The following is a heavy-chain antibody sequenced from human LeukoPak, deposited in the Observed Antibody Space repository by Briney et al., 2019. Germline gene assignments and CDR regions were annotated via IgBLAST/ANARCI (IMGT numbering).Heavy chain of an antibody. CDR3: ARALPSLGFYFDY. CDR2: INPNSGGT. J-gene: IGHJ4*02. Sequence: ASVKVSCKASGYTFTGYYIHWVRKAPGQGLEWMGWINPNSGGTKNAQKFQGRVTMTRDTSISTAYMELNRLTSDDTAVYYCARALPSLGFYFDYWGQGTLVTVSS. D-gene: IGHD1-26*01. CDR1: GYTFTGYY. V-gene: IGHV1-2*02.